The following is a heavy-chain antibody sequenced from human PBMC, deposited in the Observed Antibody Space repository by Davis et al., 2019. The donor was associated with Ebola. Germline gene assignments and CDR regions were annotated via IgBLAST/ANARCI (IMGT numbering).Heavy chain of an antibody. CDR1: GFTFSNYW. D-gene: IGHD3-3*01. J-gene: IGHJ6*02. CDR2: INRDGSST. CDR3: ARDGVWDDFWIGFMDV. V-gene: IGHV3-74*01. Sequence: PGGSLRLSCAASGFTFSNYWMHWVRQAPGKGLVWVSRINRDGSSTTNADSVKGRFTISRDNAKNSLHLQVNSLRAEDTAVYYCARDGVWDDFWIGFMDVWGQGTTVTVSS.